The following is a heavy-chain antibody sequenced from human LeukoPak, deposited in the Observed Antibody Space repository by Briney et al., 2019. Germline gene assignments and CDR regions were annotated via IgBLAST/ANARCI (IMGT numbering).Heavy chain of an antibody. V-gene: IGHV4-4*09. J-gene: IGHJ5*02. D-gene: IGHD2-2*02. CDR2: IYTSGST. CDR3: ARRALRGCSSTSCYNILDP. CDR1: GGSISSYY. Sequence: SETLSLTCTVSGGSISSYYWSWIRQPPGKGLEWIGYIYTSGSTNYNPSLKSRVTTSVDTSKNQFSLKQTSVPAADTAVYCCARRALRGCSSTSCYNILDPWGQGTLVTVSS.